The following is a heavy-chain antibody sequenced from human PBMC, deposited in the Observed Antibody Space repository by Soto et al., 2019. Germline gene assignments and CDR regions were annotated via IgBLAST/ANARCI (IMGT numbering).Heavy chain of an antibody. D-gene: IGHD4-17*01. J-gene: IGHJ4*02. V-gene: IGHV3-33*01. CDR1: GFTLSSYG. Sequence: GGSLRLSCAASGFTLSSYGMHWVRQAPGKGLEWVAVIWYDGSNKYYADSVKGRFTISRDNSKNTLYLQMNSLRAEDTAVYYCARDVRGMTTVTTFDYWGQGTLVTVSS. CDR3: ARDVRGMTTVTTFDY. CDR2: IWYDGSNK.